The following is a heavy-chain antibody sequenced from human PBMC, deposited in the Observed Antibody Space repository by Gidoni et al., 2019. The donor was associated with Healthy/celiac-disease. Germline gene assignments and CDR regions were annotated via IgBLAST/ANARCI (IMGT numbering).Heavy chain of an antibody. D-gene: IGHD6-13*01. Sequence: QVQLVESGGGVVQPGRSLRLSCAASGFTFSSYGMHWVRQAPGKGLEWVAVISYDGSNKYYADSVKGRFTISRDKSKNTLYLQMNSLRAEDTAVYYCAKGAAAAPFVSVYWGQGTLVTVSS. V-gene: IGHV3-30*18. CDR2: ISYDGSNK. J-gene: IGHJ4*02. CDR3: AKGAAAAPFVSVY. CDR1: GFTFSSYG.